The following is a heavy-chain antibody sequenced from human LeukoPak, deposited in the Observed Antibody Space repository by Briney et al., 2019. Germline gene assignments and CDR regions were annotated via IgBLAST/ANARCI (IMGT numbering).Heavy chain of an antibody. CDR2: IRYDGNDK. CDR3: AKDGNWADY. CDR1: GFTFSNYG. Sequence: GGSLRLSCVASGFTFSNYGIHWVRQAPGKGLEWVAFIRYDGNDKYYADSVKGRFSISRDNSKNTLYLQMNSLRAEDTALYYCAKDGNWADYWGQGTLVTVSS. J-gene: IGHJ4*02. V-gene: IGHV3-30*02. D-gene: IGHD7-27*01.